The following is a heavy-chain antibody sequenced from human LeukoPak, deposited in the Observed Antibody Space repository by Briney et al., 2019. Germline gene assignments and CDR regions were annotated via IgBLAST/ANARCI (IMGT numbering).Heavy chain of an antibody. D-gene: IGHD2-15*01. Sequence: GASVKVSCKAAGYTFNGYYMFWVRQAPGQGLEWMGRINPNSGGTNYAQKFQGRVTMTRDTSISTAYLELSRLRSDDTAVYYCARGYCSGGSCYSVENWFDPWGQGTLVTVSS. CDR3: ARGYCSGGSCYSVENWFDP. CDR2: INPNSGGT. J-gene: IGHJ5*02. CDR1: GYTFNGYY. V-gene: IGHV1-2*06.